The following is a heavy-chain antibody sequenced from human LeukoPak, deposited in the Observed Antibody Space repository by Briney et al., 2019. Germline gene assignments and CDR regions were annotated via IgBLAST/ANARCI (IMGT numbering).Heavy chain of an antibody. Sequence: KTSETLSLTXTVSGGSISSYYWSWIRQPPGKGLEWIGYIYYSGSTNYNPSLKSRVTISVDTSKNQFSLKLSSVTAADTAVYYCARGVVTAPPDYWGQGTLVTVSS. D-gene: IGHD2-21*02. V-gene: IGHV4-59*01. CDR2: IYYSGST. CDR1: GGSISSYY. J-gene: IGHJ4*02. CDR3: ARGVVTAPPDY.